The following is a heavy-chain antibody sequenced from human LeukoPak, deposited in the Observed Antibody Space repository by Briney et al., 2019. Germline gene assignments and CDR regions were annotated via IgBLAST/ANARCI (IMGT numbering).Heavy chain of an antibody. CDR3: AREKGIVVVPAAIPEAYWYFDL. CDR1: GGSISSGDYY. Sequence: SETLSLTCTVSGGSISSGDYYWSWIRQPPGKGLEWIGYIYYSGSTYYNPSLKSRVTISVDTSKNQFSLKLSSVTAADTAVYYCAREKGIVVVPAAIPEAYWYFDLWGRGTLVTVSS. CDR2: IYYSGST. V-gene: IGHV4-30-4*08. J-gene: IGHJ2*01. D-gene: IGHD2-2*01.